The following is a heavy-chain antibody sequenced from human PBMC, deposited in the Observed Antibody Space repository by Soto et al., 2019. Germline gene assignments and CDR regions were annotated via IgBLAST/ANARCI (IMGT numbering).Heavy chain of an antibody. J-gene: IGHJ3*02. D-gene: IGHD3-16*02. CDR1: GYTLTELS. V-gene: IGHV1-24*01. CDR3: ATDRMIKFGAVIVMNAFDI. CDR2: FDPEDGET. Sequence: GASVKVSCKVSGYTLTELSMHWVRQAPGKGLEWMGGFDPEDGETIYAQKFQGRVTMTEDTSTDTAYMELSSLRSEDTAVYYCATDRMIKFGAVIVMNAFDIWGQGTMVTVSS.